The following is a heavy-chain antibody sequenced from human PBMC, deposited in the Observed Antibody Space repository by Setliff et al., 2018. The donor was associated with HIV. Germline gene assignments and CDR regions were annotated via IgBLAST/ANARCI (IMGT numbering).Heavy chain of an antibody. CDR2: IFYSGST. CDR1: GASISSEY. D-gene: IGHD6-13*01. V-gene: IGHV4-59*01. Sequence: SETLSLTCSVSGASISSEYWSWIRQPPGKGLEWIGHIFYSGSTNYNFSLKSRVTISIDTSKNQISLNLTSVTAADTAVYYCARGVAAACMLMDVWGKGTTVTVSS. CDR3: ARGVAAACMLMDV. J-gene: IGHJ6*03.